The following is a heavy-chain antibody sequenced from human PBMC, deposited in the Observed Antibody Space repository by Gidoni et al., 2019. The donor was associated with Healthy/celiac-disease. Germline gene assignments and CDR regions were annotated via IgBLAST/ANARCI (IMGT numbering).Heavy chain of an antibody. V-gene: IGHV1-8*01. CDR3: ARGRRGSGYYYSDY. CDR1: GYTVPSYD. CDR2: MNPNSGNT. J-gene: IGHJ4*02. Sequence: QVPLVQSGAEVKKHGDSVKVSCKAAGYTVPSYDINWVRQATGQGLEWMGWMNPNSGNTGYAQKFQGRVTMTRNTSISTAYMELSSLRSEDTAAYYCARGRRGSGYYYSDYWGQGTLVTVSS. D-gene: IGHD3-22*01.